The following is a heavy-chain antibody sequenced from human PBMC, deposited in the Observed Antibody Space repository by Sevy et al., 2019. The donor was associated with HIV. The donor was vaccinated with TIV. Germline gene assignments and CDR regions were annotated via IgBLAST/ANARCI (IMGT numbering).Heavy chain of an antibody. CDR2: ISGSGGST. CDR3: ARRGPYGSGSYYPDYFDY. J-gene: IGHJ4*02. CDR1: GFTFSSYA. V-gene: IGHV3-23*01. Sequence: GGSLRLSCAASGFTFSSYAMSWVRQAPGKGLEWVSAISGSGGSTYYADSVKDRFTISRDNSKNTLYLQMNSLRAEDTAVYYCARRGPYGSGSYYPDYFDYWGQGTLVTVSS. D-gene: IGHD3-10*01.